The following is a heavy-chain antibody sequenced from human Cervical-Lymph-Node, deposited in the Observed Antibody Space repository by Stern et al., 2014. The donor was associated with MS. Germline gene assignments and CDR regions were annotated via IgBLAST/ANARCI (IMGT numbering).Heavy chain of an antibody. D-gene: IGHD3-22*01. CDR3: ARTYYFDDSGYYYPHYYYGMDV. CDR1: GGTFTNYA. V-gene: IGHV1-69*06. CDR2: IMPVFGTS. J-gene: IGHJ6*02. Sequence: QVQLEQSGAELKKPGSSVKVSCKAPGGTFTNYAFTWVRQAPGQGLEWMGGIMPVFGTSNYAQKFRGRVTITADKSTSTAYMELSSLRSEDTAVYYCARTYYFDDSGYYYPHYYYGMDVWGQGTTVTVSS.